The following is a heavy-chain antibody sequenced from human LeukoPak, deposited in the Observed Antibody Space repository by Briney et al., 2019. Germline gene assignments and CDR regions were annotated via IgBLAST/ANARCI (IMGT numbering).Heavy chain of an antibody. D-gene: IGHD4-11*01. CDR1: GVSISSGGYY. CDR3: GRGPVRDYSNY. V-gene: IGHV4-31*03. CDR2: IYYSGST. Sequence: PSETLSLTCTVSGVSISSGGYYWSWIRQHPGKGLEWIGYIYYSGSTYYNPSLKSRLTISLDTSNNQFSLKLSSVTAADTAVYYCGRGPVRDYSNYWGQGTLVTVSS. J-gene: IGHJ4*02.